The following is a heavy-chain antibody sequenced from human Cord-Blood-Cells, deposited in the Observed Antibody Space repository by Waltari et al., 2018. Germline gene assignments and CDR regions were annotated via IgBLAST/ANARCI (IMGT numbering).Heavy chain of an antibody. CDR3: AVLAVAGTKGAFDI. J-gene: IGHJ3*02. Sequence: SLRLSCAASGFTFSSYGMHWVRQAPGKGLEWVAVISYDGRNKYYADSVKGRFTISRDNSKNTLYLQMNSLRAEDTAVYYCAVLAVAGTKGAFDIWGQGTMVTVSS. CDR2: ISYDGRNK. V-gene: IGHV3-30*03. D-gene: IGHD6-19*01. CDR1: GFTFSSYG.